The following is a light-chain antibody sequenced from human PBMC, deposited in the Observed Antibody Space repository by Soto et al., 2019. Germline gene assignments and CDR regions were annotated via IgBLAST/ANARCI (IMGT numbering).Light chain of an antibody. V-gene: IGLV2-11*01. Sequence: QSVLTHPRSVSGYPGQSVTISCTGTSSDVGGYNYVSWYQHHPGKAPKLMIYDVSKRPSGVPDRFSGSKSGNTASLTISGLQAEDEADYRCFSYAGSSTLGVFGGGTKLTVL. CDR1: SSDVGGYNY. CDR3: FSYAGSSTLGV. CDR2: DVS. J-gene: IGLJ2*01.